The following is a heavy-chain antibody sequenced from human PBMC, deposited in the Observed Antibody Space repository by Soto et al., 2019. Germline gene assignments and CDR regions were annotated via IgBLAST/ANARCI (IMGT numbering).Heavy chain of an antibody. D-gene: IGHD1-26*01. CDR1: GGSISNYY. CDR3: ARSGGSFNLDY. Sequence: SETLSLTCTVSGGSISNYYWSWIRQPAGKGLEWIGRIYNSGSTKYNPSLKSRVTMSEDTSKNQFSLNLISVTAADTAVYYCARSGGSFNLDYWGLGTLVTVSS. V-gene: IGHV4-4*07. CDR2: IYNSGST. J-gene: IGHJ4*02.